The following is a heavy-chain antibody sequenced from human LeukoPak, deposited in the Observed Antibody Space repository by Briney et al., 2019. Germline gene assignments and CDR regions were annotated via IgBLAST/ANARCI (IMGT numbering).Heavy chain of an antibody. D-gene: IGHD3-10*01. J-gene: IGHJ6*03. Sequence: GGSLRLSCVASGFTVSSNYMSWVRQAPGRGLEWVSVIYSGGSTYYADSVKGRFTISRDNSKNTLYLQMNSLRAEDTAVYYCASGSGSYRTPYYYMDVWGTGTTVTVSS. CDR1: GFTVSSNY. CDR3: ASGSGSYRTPYYYMDV. V-gene: IGHV3-53*01. CDR2: IYSGGST.